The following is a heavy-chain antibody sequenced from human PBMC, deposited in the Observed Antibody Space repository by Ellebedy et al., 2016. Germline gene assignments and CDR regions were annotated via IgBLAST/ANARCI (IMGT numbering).Heavy chain of an antibody. D-gene: IGHD1-26*01. CDR3: ARDPVVGANDYYMDV. V-gene: IGHV4-38-2*02. CDR2: IYHGGRS. CDR1: GYSIGSDFF. Sequence: SETLSLTCTVSGYSIGSDFFWGWIRQPPGKGLEYIGSIYHGGRSYYNPSLKSRVTISLDTSKNQFSLRLSSVTAADTAVYYCARDPVVGANDYYMDVWGKGTTVTVSS. J-gene: IGHJ6*03.